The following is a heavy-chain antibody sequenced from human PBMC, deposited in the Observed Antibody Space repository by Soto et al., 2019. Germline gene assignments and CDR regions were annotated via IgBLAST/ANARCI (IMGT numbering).Heavy chain of an antibody. V-gene: IGHV1-58*02. CDR1: RFTFTRSS. CDR3: ARARHSGSYYYYYYGMDV. CDR2: IVVDSGNT. Sequence: GASVKVSCKASRFTFTRSSIHWVRQARGQRLEWIGWIVVDSGNTDYAQKFQDRVTITRDMSTSTAYMELSRLRSDDTAVYYCARARHSGSYYYYYYGMDVWGQGTTVTVSS. J-gene: IGHJ6*02. D-gene: IGHD1-26*01.